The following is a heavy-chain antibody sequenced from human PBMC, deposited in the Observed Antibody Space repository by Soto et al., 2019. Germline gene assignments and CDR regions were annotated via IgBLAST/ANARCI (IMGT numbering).Heavy chain of an antibody. CDR3: AKDQGEGGDYENLLPSD. CDR1: GFTFRHYA. Sequence: EVQLVESGGGLVQPGGSLRLSCAASGFTFRHYAMNWVRQAPGKGLEWVSGISSGRGATIRYAESVQGRFSISRDNSNNTLFIQMNNLRVDDTAVYYCAKDQGEGGDYENLLPSDWGQGILVTVSS. V-gene: IGHV3-23*04. CDR2: ISSGRGATI. D-gene: IGHD4-17*01. J-gene: IGHJ4*02.